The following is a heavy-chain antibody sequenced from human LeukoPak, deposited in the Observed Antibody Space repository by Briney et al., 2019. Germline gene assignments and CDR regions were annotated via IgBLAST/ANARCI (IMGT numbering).Heavy chain of an antibody. CDR1: GYTFTGYY. Sequence: ASVKVSCKASGYTFTGYYMHWVRQAPGQGLEWMGRIIPMIGTAKYAQKFQGRVTFTADTSTNTAYMELSSLTSEDTALCFCAKGATVGKEALDIWGQGSLVTVSS. CDR2: IIPMIGTA. CDR3: AKGATVGKEALDI. J-gene: IGHJ3*02. D-gene: IGHD1-14*01. V-gene: IGHV1-2*02.